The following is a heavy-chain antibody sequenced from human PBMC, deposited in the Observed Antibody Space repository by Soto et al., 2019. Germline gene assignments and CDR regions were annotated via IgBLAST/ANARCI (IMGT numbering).Heavy chain of an antibody. Sequence: EVKLLESGGGLVQPGGSLRLSCAASGFTFSSYAMNWVRQAPGKGLEWVSAISGSGGSTYYADSVKGRFTISRDNSKNRLYLQMNSLRAEDTAVYYCAKGAVVRGVYDLDYWGQGTLVTVSS. J-gene: IGHJ4*02. D-gene: IGHD3-10*01. CDR2: ISGSGGST. V-gene: IGHV3-23*01. CDR3: AKGAVVRGVYDLDY. CDR1: GFTFSSYA.